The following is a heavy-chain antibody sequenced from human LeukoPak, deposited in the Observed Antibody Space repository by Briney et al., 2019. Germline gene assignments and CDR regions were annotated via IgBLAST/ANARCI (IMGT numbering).Heavy chain of an antibody. CDR3: ARRSSYYYDSKAAFDI. Sequence: GESLKISCKGSGYSFTSYWIGWVRQMPGKGLEWMGIIYPGDSDTRYSPSFQGQVTISADKSISTAYLQWSSLKASDTAMYYRARRSSYYYDSKAAFDIWGQGTMVTVSS. CDR2: IYPGDSDT. D-gene: IGHD3-22*01. CDR1: GYSFTSYW. V-gene: IGHV5-51*01. J-gene: IGHJ3*02.